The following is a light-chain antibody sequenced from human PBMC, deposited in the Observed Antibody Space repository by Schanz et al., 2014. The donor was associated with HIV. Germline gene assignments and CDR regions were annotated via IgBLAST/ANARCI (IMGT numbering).Light chain of an antibody. CDR2: DAF. V-gene: IGKV3-11*01. Sequence: EIVLTQSPATLSLSPGERATLSCRASQSVARYLAWYQQKPGQAPRLLIYDAFNRATGIPARFSGSGSGTDFILTISSLEPEDFAVYYCQYFGNSGGTFGGGTKVEIK. CDR3: QYFGNSGGT. CDR1: QSVARY. J-gene: IGKJ4*01.